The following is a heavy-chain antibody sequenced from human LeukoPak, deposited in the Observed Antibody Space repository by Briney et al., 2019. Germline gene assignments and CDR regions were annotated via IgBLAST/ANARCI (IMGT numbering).Heavy chain of an antibody. J-gene: IGHJ4*02. D-gene: IGHD5-18*01. CDR1: GYTFAGYY. V-gene: IGHV1-2*02. CDR3: AKDQGRGYTYGLYSFDY. Sequence: GASVKVSCKASGYTFAGYYLHWVRQAPGQGLEWMGRINPNTGDTNYAQKFLGRVTMTRDTSTSTAYMELSRLRSDDTAVYYCAKDQGRGYTYGLYSFDYWGQGTLVTVYS. CDR2: INPNTGDT.